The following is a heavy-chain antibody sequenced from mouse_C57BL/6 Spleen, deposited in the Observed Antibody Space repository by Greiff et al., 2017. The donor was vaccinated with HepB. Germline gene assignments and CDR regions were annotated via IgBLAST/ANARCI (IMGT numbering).Heavy chain of an antibody. CDR2: IRLKSDNYAT. CDR1: GFTFSNYW. CDR3: TQIYDGYYVNPAWFAY. D-gene: IGHD2-3*01. V-gene: IGHV6-3*01. Sequence: EVMLVESGGGLVQPGGSMKLSCVASGFTFSNYWMNWVRQSPEKGLEWVAQIRLKSDNYATHYAESVKGRFTISRDDSKSSVYLQMNNLRAEDTVIYYCTQIYDGYYVNPAWFAYWGQGTLVTVSA. J-gene: IGHJ3*01.